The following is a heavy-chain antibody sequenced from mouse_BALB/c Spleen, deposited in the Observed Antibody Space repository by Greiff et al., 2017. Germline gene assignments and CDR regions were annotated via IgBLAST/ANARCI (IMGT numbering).Heavy chain of an antibody. CDR2: IWSGGST. D-gene: IGHD4-1*01. V-gene: IGHV2-2*02. CDR3: ARDPGLGHAMDY. J-gene: IGHJ4*01. CDR1: GFSLTSYG. Sequence: VKLVESGPGLVQPSQSLSITCTVSGFSLTSYGVHWVRQSPGKGLEWLGVIWSGGSTDYNAAFISRLSISKDNSKSQVFFKMNSLQANDTAIYYCARDPGLGHAMDYWGQGTSVTVSS.